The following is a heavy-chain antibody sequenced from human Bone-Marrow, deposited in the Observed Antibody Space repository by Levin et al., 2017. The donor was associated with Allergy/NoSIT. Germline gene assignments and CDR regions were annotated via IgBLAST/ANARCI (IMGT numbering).Heavy chain of an antibody. V-gene: IGHV4/OR15-8*01. CDR1: GVSISSDNW. CDR2: IYPSGSP. Sequence: SETLSLTCVVSGVSISSDNWWSWVRQPPGKGLEWIGEIYPSGSPTYTPSLKSRITISIDKSNNHFSLNLSSVTAADTAVYYCARRTYSSSWYGPTIDSWGQGTLVTVSS. D-gene: IGHD6-13*01. J-gene: IGHJ4*02. CDR3: ARRTYSSSWYGPTIDS.